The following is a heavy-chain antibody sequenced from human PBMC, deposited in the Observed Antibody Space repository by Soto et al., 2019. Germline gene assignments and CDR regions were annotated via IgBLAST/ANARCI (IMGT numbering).Heavy chain of an antibody. V-gene: IGHV4-31*01. J-gene: IGHJ2*01. CDR3: ARARQINLWRYLDL. CDR2: IAYSGGT. CDR1: GDSITSSDNY. Sequence: QVQLQESGPGLVRPSQTLSLTCTVSGDSITSSDNYWTWIRQFPGKGLEWIGYIAYSGGTIYNPSLRSQVTISRDTSKNQFTLQLSSVTAADTAVYYCARARQINLWRYLDLWGRGTLVVVSS. D-gene: IGHD6-6*01.